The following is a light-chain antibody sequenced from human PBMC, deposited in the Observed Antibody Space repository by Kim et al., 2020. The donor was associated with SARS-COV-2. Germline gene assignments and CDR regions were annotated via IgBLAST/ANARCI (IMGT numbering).Light chain of an antibody. J-gene: IGKJ4*01. CDR2: AAS. Sequence: DIQMTQSPSAMSASVGDRVTITCRTSQGIGNYLTWFQQKPGKVPKRLIFAASSLLSEVPSRFSGSGSGTEFTLTITNLQPEDFATYYCLQHHSYPLTLGGGTKLEI. CDR3: LQHHSYPLT. V-gene: IGKV1-17*03. CDR1: QGIGNY.